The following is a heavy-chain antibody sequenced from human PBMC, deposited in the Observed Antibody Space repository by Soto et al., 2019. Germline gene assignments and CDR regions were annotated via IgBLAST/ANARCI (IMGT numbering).Heavy chain of an antibody. CDR1: EFTVSSNF. CDR3: ARALTVTLTTYLDAIDL. Sequence: EVQLVESGGGLVQPGGSLRLSCAASEFTVSSNFMSWVRQAPGKGLEWVSVIYSGGSTYYADSVKGRFTISRRNSKNTLYLQMNNLRVEDTARYYCARALTVTLTTYLDAIDLWGQGTMVTVSS. J-gene: IGHJ3*01. V-gene: IGHV3-53*04. D-gene: IGHD4-17*01. CDR2: IYSGGST.